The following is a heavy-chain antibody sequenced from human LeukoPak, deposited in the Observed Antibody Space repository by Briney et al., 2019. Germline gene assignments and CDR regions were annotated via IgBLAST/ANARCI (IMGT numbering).Heavy chain of an antibody. Sequence: PGGSLRLSCAASGFTFSRYWMSWMRQAPGKGLEWVANIKYDGSEDYYVDSVKGRFTISRDNAKNTLYLQLNSLRVEDTAVYYCKSGGAAPGSFDYWGQGTLVTVPP. V-gene: IGHV3-7*01. CDR1: GFTFSRYW. D-gene: IGHD1-1*01. CDR3: KSGGAAPGSFDY. CDR2: IKYDGSED. J-gene: IGHJ4*02.